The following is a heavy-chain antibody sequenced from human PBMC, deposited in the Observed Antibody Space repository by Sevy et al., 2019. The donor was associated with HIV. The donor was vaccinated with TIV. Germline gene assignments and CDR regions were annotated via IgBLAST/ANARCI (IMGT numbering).Heavy chain of an antibody. D-gene: IGHD3-16*01. CDR1: AFSFNTYA. J-gene: IGHJ4*02. Sequence: GGSLRLSCAASAFSFNTYAMSWVRRAPGKGLEWVSTISGSGVSTFYSDSVKGRFTIVRDNSKNTLYLPMNSLRAEDTAVYYCAEPRGSFYFDHWGQGTLVTVSS. V-gene: IGHV3-23*01. CDR2: ISGSGVST. CDR3: AEPRGSFYFDH.